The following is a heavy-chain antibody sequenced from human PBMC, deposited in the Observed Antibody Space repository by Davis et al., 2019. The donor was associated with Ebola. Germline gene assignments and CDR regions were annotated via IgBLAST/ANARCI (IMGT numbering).Heavy chain of an antibody. CDR2: LNGSGRKT. J-gene: IGHJ4*02. D-gene: IGHD6-19*01. CDR1: GFIFTSYA. Sequence: GESLKISCAASGFIFTSYAMNWVRQAPGKGLEWVSGLNGSGRKTYYADSVKGRFTISRDNSKNTLYLQMSSLRADDTAVYYCARDLSGWFYFDYWGQGTLVTVSS. CDR3: ARDLSGWFYFDY. V-gene: IGHV3-23*01.